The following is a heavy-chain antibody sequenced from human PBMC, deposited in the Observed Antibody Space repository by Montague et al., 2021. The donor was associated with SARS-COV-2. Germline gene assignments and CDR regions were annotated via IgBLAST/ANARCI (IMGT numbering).Heavy chain of an antibody. D-gene: IGHD3-9*01. CDR1: GFSLSTSGMC. Sequence: PALVKPTQTLTLTYTFSGFSLSTSGMCVSWIRQPPGKALEWLVLIDWDDDKYYSTSLKTRLTISKDTSKNQVVLTMTNMDPVDTATYYCARIRDYDILTGSYSGFDYWGQGTLVTVSS. CDR3: ARIRDYDILTGSYSGFDY. J-gene: IGHJ4*02. CDR2: IDWDDDK. V-gene: IGHV2-70*01.